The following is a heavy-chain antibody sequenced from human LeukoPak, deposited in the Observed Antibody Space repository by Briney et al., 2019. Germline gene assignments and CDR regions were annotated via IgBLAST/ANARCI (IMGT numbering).Heavy chain of an antibody. J-gene: IGHJ4*02. CDR1: GYSISSGYY. V-gene: IGHV4-38-2*02. CDR2: IYLSGST. CDR3: AGTGIAVA. D-gene: IGHD6-19*01. Sequence: PSETLSLTCTVSGYSISSGYYWGWIRQPPGKGLEWIGSIYLSGSTYYNPSLKSRVTISVDTSKNQFSLKLSSVTAADTAVYYCAGTGIAVAWGQGTLVTVSS.